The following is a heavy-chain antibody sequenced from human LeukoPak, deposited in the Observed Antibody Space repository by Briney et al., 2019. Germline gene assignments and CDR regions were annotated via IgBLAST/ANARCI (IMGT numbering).Heavy chain of an antibody. V-gene: IGHV4-59*08. D-gene: IGHD2-15*01. CDR2: IYYSGST. CDR1: GGSISSYY. Sequence: SETLSLTCTVSGGSISSYYWSWIRQPPGKGLEWIGYIYYSGSTNYNPSLKSRVTISVDTSKNQFSLKLSSVTAADTAVYYCARHLTGSVPWSWDYYGMDVWGQGTTVTVSS. J-gene: IGHJ6*02. CDR3: ARHLTGSVPWSWDYYGMDV.